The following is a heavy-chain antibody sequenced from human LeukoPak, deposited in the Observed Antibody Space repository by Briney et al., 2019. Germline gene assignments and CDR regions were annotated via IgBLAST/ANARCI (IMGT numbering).Heavy chain of an antibody. Sequence: GASVKVSCKASGYTFTSYGISWVRQAPGQGLEWMGWISAYNGNTNYAQKLQGRVTMTTDTSTSTAYMELRSLRSDDTAVYYCARDLWDYSGYDSPQLDYWGLGTLVTVSS. V-gene: IGHV1-18*01. CDR2: ISAYNGNT. D-gene: IGHD5-12*01. CDR1: GYTFTSYG. CDR3: ARDLWDYSGYDSPQLDY. J-gene: IGHJ4*02.